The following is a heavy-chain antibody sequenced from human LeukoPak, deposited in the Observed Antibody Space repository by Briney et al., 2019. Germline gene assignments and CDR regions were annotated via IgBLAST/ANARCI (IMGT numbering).Heavy chain of an antibody. V-gene: IGHV3-23*01. J-gene: IGHJ4*02. Sequence: PGGSLRLSCAASGFTFSSYGMSWVRQAPGKGLEWVSAISGSGGSTYYADSVKGRFTISRDNSKNTLYLQMNSLRAEDTAVYYCAKLGSGSYYFDYWGQGTLVTVSS. CDR1: GFTFSSYG. D-gene: IGHD1-26*01. CDR2: ISGSGGST. CDR3: AKLGSGSYYFDY.